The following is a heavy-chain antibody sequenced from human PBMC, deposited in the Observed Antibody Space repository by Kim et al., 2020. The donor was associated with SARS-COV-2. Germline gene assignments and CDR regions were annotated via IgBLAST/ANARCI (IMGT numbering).Heavy chain of an antibody. D-gene: IGHD1-26*01. CDR2: IYYSGST. J-gene: IGHJ6*02. CDR1: GGSISSGGYY. Sequence: SETLSLTCTVSGGSISSGGYYWSWIRQHPGKGLEWIGYIYYSGSTYYNPSLKSRVTISVDTSKNQFSLKLSSVTAADTAVYYCARVVLEGSYGYDYGMDVWGQGTTVTVSS. CDR3: ARVVLEGSYGYDYGMDV. V-gene: IGHV4-31*03.